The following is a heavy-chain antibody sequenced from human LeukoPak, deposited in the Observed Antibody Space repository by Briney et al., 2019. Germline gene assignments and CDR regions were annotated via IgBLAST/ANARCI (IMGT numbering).Heavy chain of an antibody. D-gene: IGHD2-15*01. Sequence: PSETLSLTCTVSGGSISSSSYYWGWIRQPPGKGLEWIGSMYYSGITYYNPSLKSRVTISVDMSKNQFSLKLSSVTAADTAVYYCARVRWDCSGGSCYGPYDYWGQGTLVTVSS. J-gene: IGHJ4*02. CDR1: GGSISSSSYY. CDR2: MYYSGIT. CDR3: ARVRWDCSGGSCYGPYDY. V-gene: IGHV4-39*07.